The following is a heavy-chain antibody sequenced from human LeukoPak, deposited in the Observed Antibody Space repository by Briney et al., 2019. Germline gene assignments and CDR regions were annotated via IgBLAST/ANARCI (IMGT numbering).Heavy chain of an antibody. J-gene: IGHJ4*02. CDR1: GYTFTSYG. CDR2: ISAYNGNT. CDR3: ARDFWVVPAPIDY. Sequence: ASVKASCKASGYTFTSYGISWVRQAPGQGLEWMGWISAYNGNTNYAQKLQGRVTMTTDTSTSTAYRELRSLRSDDTAVYYCARDFWVVPAPIDYWGQGTLVTVSS. D-gene: IGHD2-2*01. V-gene: IGHV1-18*01.